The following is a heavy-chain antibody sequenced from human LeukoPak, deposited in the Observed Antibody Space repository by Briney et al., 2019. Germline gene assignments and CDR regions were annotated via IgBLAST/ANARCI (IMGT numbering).Heavy chain of an antibody. Sequence: GGSLRLSCAASGFTFSSYSMNWVRQAPGKGLEWVSSISSSSSYIYYADSVKGRFTISRDNAKNSLYLQMNSLRAEDTAVYYCARGWDIVVVVAATNAFDIWGQGTMVTVSS. V-gene: IGHV3-21*01. CDR3: ARGWDIVVVVAATNAFDI. D-gene: IGHD2-15*01. J-gene: IGHJ3*02. CDR2: ISSSSSYI. CDR1: GFTFSSYS.